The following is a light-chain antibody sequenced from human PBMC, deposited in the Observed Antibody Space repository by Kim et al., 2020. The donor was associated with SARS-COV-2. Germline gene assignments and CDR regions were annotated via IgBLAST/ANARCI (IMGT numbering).Light chain of an antibody. CDR3: NSRESGVNHVI. J-gene: IGLJ2*01. CDR2: DKN. V-gene: IGLV3-19*01. Sequence: SSELTQDPAVSVALGQTVRITCQGDSLRSYYATWYQQKPGQAPVLVIYDKNNRHSGIPARFSGSYSGNTASLTITGAQAGDEAVYYCNSRESGVNHVIFGGGTKLTVL. CDR1: SLRSYY.